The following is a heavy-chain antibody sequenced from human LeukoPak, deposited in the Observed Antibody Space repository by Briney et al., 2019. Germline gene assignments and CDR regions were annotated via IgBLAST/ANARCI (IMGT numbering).Heavy chain of an antibody. V-gene: IGHV3-30*03. CDR2: ISYDGSNK. D-gene: IGHD1-7*01. J-gene: IGHJ4*02. CDR3: TTAGGITGTAKFDY. Sequence: GGSLRLSCAASGFTFSSYGMHWVRQAPGKGLEWVAVISYDGSNKYYADSVKGRFTISRDNSKNTLYLQMNSLKTEDTAVYYCTTAGGITGTAKFDYWGQGTLVTVSS. CDR1: GFTFSSYG.